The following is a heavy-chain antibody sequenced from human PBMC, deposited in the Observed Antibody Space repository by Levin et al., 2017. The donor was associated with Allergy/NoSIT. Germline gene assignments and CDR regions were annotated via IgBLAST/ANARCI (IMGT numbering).Heavy chain of an antibody. CDR3: AKSPSENVGAPGYWFFDL. J-gene: IGHJ2*01. CDR1: GFTFTRSA. CDR2: ISGNGGTT. D-gene: IGHD3-10*01. V-gene: IGHV3-64*01. Sequence: PGGSLRLSCAASGFTFTRSAMHWARQAPGKGLEYVSGISGNGGTTYYAHSVKGRFTISRDNSKNTLYLQMGSLKTEDMAIYFCAKSPSENVGAPGYWFFDLWGRGTLVTVSS.